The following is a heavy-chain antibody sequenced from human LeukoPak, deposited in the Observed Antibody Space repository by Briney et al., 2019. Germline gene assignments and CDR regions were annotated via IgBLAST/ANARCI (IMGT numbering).Heavy chain of an antibody. Sequence: SETLSLTCTVSGGSISSYYWSWIRQPPGKGLEWIGYIYYSGSTNYSPSLKSRVTVSVDTSKNQFSLRLSSVTAADTAVYYCAGDKRIPLDYWGQGTLVTVSS. CDR3: AGDKRIPLDY. J-gene: IGHJ4*02. D-gene: IGHD1-1*01. CDR1: GGSISSYY. CDR2: IYYSGST. V-gene: IGHV4-59*01.